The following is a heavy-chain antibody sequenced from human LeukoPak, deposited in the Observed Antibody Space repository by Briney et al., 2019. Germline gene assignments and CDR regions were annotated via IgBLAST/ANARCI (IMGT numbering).Heavy chain of an antibody. V-gene: IGHV3-11*01. CDR2: ISSSGRTM. J-gene: IGHJ4*02. CDR1: GFIFDYYY. D-gene: IGHD3-3*01. CDR3: ARVGPYYDLDN. Sequence: PGGSLRLSCAASGFIFDYYYMTWTRQAPGKGLEWVSYISSSGRTMFYADSVKGRFTVSRGNAKNSLYLQMNTLRAEDTAVYYCARVGPYYDLDNWGQGTLVTVSS.